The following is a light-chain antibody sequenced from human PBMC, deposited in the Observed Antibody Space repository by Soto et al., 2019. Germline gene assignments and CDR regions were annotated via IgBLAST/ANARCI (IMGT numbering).Light chain of an antibody. CDR3: QQFGSSLWT. CDR2: GES. V-gene: IGKV3-20*01. CDR1: QSVSSSTY. Sequence: EIVLTQSPGTLSLSPGERATLSCRASQSVSSSTYLAWYPQKPGQAPRLLIYGESNRATGIPDRFSGSGSGTDFTLTISRLEPEDFAVYYCQQFGSSLWTFGQGTKVEIK. J-gene: IGKJ1*01.